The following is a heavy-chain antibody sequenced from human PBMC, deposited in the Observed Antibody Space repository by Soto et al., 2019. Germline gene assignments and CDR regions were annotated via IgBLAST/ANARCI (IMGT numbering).Heavy chain of an antibody. CDR3: AKAIQPIGGLTMTWVAFGI. J-gene: IGHJ3*02. V-gene: IGHV3-23*01. CDR2: ISGSGGSI. CDR1: RFTFSSYA. D-gene: IGHD3-22*01. Sequence: EVQLLESGGGLVQPGGSLRLSCAASRFTFSSYAMSWVRQAPGKGLEWVSGISGSGGSIYYADSVEGRFTISRDNPKNSLYEQMHSLRAEDTAIYFCAKAIQPIGGLTMTWVAFGIWGQGTMVT.